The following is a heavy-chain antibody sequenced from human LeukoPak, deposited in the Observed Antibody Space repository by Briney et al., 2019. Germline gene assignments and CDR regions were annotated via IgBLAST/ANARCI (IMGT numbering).Heavy chain of an antibody. D-gene: IGHD3-9*01. J-gene: IGHJ3*02. Sequence: SETLSLTCTVSGASITSSNYYWGWIRQPPGKGLGWMGSMYYRGNMYYNPSLKSRVSISVDTSKNQFSLRLSSVTAADTAVYYCATVLTGYVQDAFDIWGQGTMVAVSS. V-gene: IGHV4-39*01. CDR2: MYYRGNM. CDR3: ATVLTGYVQDAFDI. CDR1: GASITSSNYY.